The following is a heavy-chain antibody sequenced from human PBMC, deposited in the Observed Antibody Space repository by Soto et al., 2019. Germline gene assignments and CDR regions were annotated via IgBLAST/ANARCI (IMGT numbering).Heavy chain of an antibody. CDR1: GFTFSNYW. Sequence: EVQLVESGGGLVQPGGSLRLSCAASGFTFSNYWMHWVRQAPGKGLVWVSRINSDGTRTNYADSVKGRFTISRDNAENTLYLRMNSLTAEDTAVYYCARVAVGYYYMDVWGKATTVTVSS. J-gene: IGHJ6*03. CDR3: ARVAVGYYYMDV. V-gene: IGHV3-74*01. CDR2: INSDGTRT.